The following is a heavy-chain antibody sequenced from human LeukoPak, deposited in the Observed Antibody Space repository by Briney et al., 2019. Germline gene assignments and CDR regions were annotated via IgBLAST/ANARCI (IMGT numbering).Heavy chain of an antibody. CDR2: ISGSSTAI. D-gene: IGHD1-26*01. V-gene: IGHV3-48*02. CDR1: GFTFSSYA. CDR3: ARDYSGSSQTTPLRY. J-gene: IGHJ4*02. Sequence: GGSLRLSCAASGFTFSSYAMNWVRQAPGKGLEWVSYISGSSTAIYYADSVKGRFTISRDNAKNSLYLQMNSLRDEDTAVYYCARDYSGSSQTTPLRYWGQGTLVTVSS.